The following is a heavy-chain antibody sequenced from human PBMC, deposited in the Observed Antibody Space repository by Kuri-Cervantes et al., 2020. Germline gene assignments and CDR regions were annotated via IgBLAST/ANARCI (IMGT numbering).Heavy chain of an antibody. D-gene: IGHD5-24*01. CDR2: IYYSGST. CDR1: GGSIISSSYY. J-gene: IGHJ4*02. CDR3: ARLGYIDFDY. Sequence: GSLRLSCTVSGGSIISSSYYWGWIRQPPGKGLEWIGSIYYSGSTYYNPSLKSRVTISVDTSKNQFSQKLSSVTAADTAVYYCARLGYIDFDYWGQGTLVTVSS. V-gene: IGHV4-39*01.